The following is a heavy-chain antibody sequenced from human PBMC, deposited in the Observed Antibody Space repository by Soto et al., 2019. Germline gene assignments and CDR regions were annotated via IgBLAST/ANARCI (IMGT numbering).Heavy chain of an antibody. CDR1: GGSISSSNW. CDR3: AIRTTVATRLVY. V-gene: IGHV4-4*02. Sequence: QMQLQESGPGLVKPSGTLSLTCAVSGGSISSSNWWSWARQPPGNGLEWIGEVYHSGSTHYNPSRKIRVTISVDKSKNQFSLQRSSVTAADTAVYYGAIRTTVATRLVYWGQGTLVTVSS. D-gene: IGHD4-17*01. J-gene: IGHJ4*02. CDR2: VYHSGST.